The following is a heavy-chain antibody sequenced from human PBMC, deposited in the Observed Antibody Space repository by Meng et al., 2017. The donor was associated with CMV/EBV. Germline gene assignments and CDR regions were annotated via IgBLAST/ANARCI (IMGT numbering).Heavy chain of an antibody. V-gene: IGHV3-30*02. J-gene: IGHJ6*02. Sequence: GGSLRLSCAASGFTFSNYGMYWVRQAPGKGLEWVTFIRYDGSNKYYADSVKGRFTISRDNSKNTLFLQMSSLTAEDTAVYYCARPLTNYDFWSGYYTGGGMDVWGQGTTVTVS. CDR3: ARPLTNYDFWSGYYTGGGMDV. D-gene: IGHD3-3*01. CDR2: IRYDGSNK. CDR1: GFTFSNYG.